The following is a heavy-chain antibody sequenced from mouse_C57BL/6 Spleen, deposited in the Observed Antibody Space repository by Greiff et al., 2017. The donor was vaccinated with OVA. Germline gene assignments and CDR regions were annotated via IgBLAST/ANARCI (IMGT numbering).Heavy chain of an antibody. V-gene: IGHV1-59*01. J-gene: IGHJ3*01. CDR3: ARGGAAQATSAY. Sequence: VQLQQPGAELVRPGTSVKLSCKASGYTFTSYWMHWVKQRPGQGLEWIGVIDPSDSYTNYNQKFKGKATLTVDTSSSTAYMQLSSLTSEDSAVYYCARGGAAQATSAYWGQGTLVTVSA. D-gene: IGHD3-2*02. CDR2: IDPSDSYT. CDR1: GYTFTSYW.